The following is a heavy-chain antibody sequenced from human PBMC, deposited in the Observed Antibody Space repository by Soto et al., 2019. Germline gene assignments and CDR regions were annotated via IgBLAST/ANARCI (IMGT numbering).Heavy chain of an antibody. CDR3: ARDLGCSGGSCYSVYRNWFDP. J-gene: IGHJ5*02. V-gene: IGHV4-39*02. CDR2: IYYSGSP. D-gene: IGHD2-15*01. CDR1: GDSVSSSKYY. Sequence: SETLSLTCTFSGDSVSSSKYYWGWIRQPPGKGLEWIGSIYYSGSPSYNSSLKSRVTISVDTSKNHFSLKLSSVTAADTAVYYCARDLGCSGGSCYSVYRNWFDPWGQGTLVTVSS.